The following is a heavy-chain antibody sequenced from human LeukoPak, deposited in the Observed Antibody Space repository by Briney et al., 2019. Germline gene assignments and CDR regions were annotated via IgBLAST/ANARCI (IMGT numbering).Heavy chain of an antibody. D-gene: IGHD3-10*01. CDR3: ARGGYYGSGNDFRFDP. J-gene: IGHJ5*02. CDR2: IYYSGST. CDR1: GGSISSYY. V-gene: IGHV4-59*01. Sequence: TSETLSLTCTVSGGSISSYYWSWIRQPPGKGLEWIGDIYYSGSTNYNPSLKSRVTISVDTSKNQFSLKLTSVTAADTAVYFCARGGYYGSGNDFRFDPWGQGTLVTVSS.